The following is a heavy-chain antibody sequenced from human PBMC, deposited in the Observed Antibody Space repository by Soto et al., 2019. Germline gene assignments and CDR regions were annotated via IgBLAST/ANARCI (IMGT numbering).Heavy chain of an antibody. J-gene: IGHJ5*02. CDR1: A. CDR3: TKEHSNYPDNWFDP. CDR2: IDSGGGKT. V-gene: IGHV3-23*01. D-gene: IGHD4-4*01. Sequence: AMSWVRQAPGTGLEWVSAIDSGGGKTYYTDSVKGRFTISRDNSMNTLYLQMDSLRAEDTAIYYCTKEHSNYPDNWFDPWGQGTRVTVSS.